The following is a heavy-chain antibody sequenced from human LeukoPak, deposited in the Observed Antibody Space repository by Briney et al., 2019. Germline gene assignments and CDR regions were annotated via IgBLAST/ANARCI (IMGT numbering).Heavy chain of an antibody. CDR2: IYYSGST. J-gene: IGHJ4*02. CDR3: ARPGRSSPPYRFDY. V-gene: IGHV4-39*01. D-gene: IGHD6-6*01. CDR1: GGSISSSSYY. Sequence: SETLSLTCTVSGGSISSSSYYWGWIRQPPGKGLEWIGSIYYSGSTYYNPSLKSRVTISVDTSKNQFSLKLSSVTAADTAVYYCARPGRSSPPYRFDYWGQGTLVTVSS.